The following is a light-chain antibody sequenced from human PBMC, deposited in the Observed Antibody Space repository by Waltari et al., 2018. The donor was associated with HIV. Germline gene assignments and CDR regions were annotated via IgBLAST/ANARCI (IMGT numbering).Light chain of an antibody. V-gene: IGLV1-47*01. CDR2: RNN. Sequence: GQRVTISCSGSSSNIGSNYVYWYQQVPGTAPKLLIYRNNQRPSGAPDRFSGSKSGTAAPLAISGLRSEDEADYYCAAWDDSLSGWVFGGGTKLTVL. CDR3: AAWDDSLSGWV. CDR1: SSNIGSNY. J-gene: IGLJ3*02.